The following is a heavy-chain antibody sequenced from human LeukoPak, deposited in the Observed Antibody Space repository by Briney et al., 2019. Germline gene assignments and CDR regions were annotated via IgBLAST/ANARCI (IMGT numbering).Heavy chain of an antibody. J-gene: IGHJ4*02. CDR1: GFTFSSYG. Sequence: QSGGSLRLSCAASGFTFSSYGMHWVRQAPGKGLEWVTFIWFDGSDKYYADSVKGRFTISRDNSKNTLYLQMNSLRAEDTAVYYCAKNSLVGATFDYWGQGTLVTVSS. V-gene: IGHV3-30*02. D-gene: IGHD1-26*01. CDR2: IWFDGSDK. CDR3: AKNSLVGATFDY.